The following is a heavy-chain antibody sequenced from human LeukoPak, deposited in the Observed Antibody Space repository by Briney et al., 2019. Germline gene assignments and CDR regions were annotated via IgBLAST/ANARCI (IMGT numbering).Heavy chain of an antibody. J-gene: IGHJ4*02. CDR2: ISSSSSYI. CDR3: ARSCSSTSCYLGY. Sequence: PGGSLRLSCAASGFTFSSYSMNWVRQAPGKGLEWVSSISSSSSYIYYADSVKGRFTISRDNAKNPLYLQMNSLRAEDTAVYYCARSCSSTSCYLGYWGQGTLVTVSS. V-gene: IGHV3-21*01. D-gene: IGHD2-2*01. CDR1: GFTFSSYS.